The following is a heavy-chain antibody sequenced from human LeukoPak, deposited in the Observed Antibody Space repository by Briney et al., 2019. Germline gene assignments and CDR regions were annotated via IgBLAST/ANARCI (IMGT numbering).Heavy chain of an antibody. CDR3: ARSELLWFGGVNSGFDY. CDR2: VYYSGST. D-gene: IGHD3-10*01. J-gene: IGHJ4*02. V-gene: IGHV4-59*01. Sequence: SETLSLTCTVSGGSISSYYWSWIRQPPGKGLEWIGYVYYSGSTNYNPSLKSRVTISVDTSENQFSLKLSSVSAADTAVYYCARSELLWFGGVNSGFDYWGQGTLVTVSS. CDR1: GGSISSYY.